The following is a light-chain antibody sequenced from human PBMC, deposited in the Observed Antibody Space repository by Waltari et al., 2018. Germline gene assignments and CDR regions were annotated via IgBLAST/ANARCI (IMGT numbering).Light chain of an antibody. Sequence: SYELTQPRSVSVSPRQTARITCGGDNIGSKSVHWYHQKVPQAPLLVIYDDDERPSGMPERFSGCNSGNTATLTRSGVEAGDEADYYCQVWDNMGESDVFGSGTKLTVL. J-gene: IGLJ6*01. V-gene: IGLV3-21*02. CDR1: NIGSKS. CDR2: DDD. CDR3: QVWDNMGESDV.